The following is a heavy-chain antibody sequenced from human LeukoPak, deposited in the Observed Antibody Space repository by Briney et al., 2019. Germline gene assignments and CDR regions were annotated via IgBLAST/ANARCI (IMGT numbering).Heavy chain of an antibody. CDR3: AKVRAYTYDSGLDF. D-gene: IGHD5-18*01. CDR1: GFTFSSYA. CDR2: ISGSGGST. Sequence: PGGSLRLSCAASGFTFSSYAMTWVRQAPGKGLEWVSAISGSGGSTYYADSVKGRFTISRDNSKNTLYLQMNSLRAEDTAVYYCAKVRAYTYDSGLDFWGQGTLVTVSS. V-gene: IGHV3-23*01. J-gene: IGHJ4*02.